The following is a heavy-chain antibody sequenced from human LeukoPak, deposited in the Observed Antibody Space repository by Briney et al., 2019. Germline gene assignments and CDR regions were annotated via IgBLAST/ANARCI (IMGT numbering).Heavy chain of an antibody. D-gene: IGHD2-21*02. CDR2: IIPIFGTA. CDR3: AYCGGDCYSDIWFDP. Sequence: GSSVKVSCKASGGTFSSYAISWVRQAPGQGLELMGGIIPIFGTANYAQKFQGRVTITADESTGTAYMELSSLRSEDTAVYYCAYCGGDCYSDIWFDPWGQGTLVTVSS. V-gene: IGHV1-69*01. CDR1: GGTFSSYA. J-gene: IGHJ5*02.